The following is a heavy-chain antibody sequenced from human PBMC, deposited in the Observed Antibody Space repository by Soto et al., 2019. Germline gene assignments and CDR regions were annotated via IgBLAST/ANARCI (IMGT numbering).Heavy chain of an antibody. D-gene: IGHD6-6*01. CDR2: ISYDGSNK. V-gene: IGHV3-30*09. CDR3: ARDSSSSLLYYYYYGMDV. CDR1: GFTFSSYA. Sequence: GGSLRLSCAASGFTFSSYAMHWVRQAPGKGLEWVAVISYDGSNKYYADSVKGRFAISRDNSKNTLYLQMNSLRAEDTAVYYCARDSSSSLLYYYYYGMDVWGQGTTVTVSS. J-gene: IGHJ6*02.